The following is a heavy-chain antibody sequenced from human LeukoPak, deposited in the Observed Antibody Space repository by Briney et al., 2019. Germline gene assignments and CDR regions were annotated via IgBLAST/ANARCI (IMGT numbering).Heavy chain of an antibody. V-gene: IGHV3-21*01. CDR3: AREGGDGSILSLVGDDDAFDI. Sequence: GGSLRLSGAGCGFTCSNYRMNWLGQAPGKGLEGVSCISGSSSYIHHADSVKGRFTVSRDNAKNSLFLQMNSLRAEDTALYYCAREGGDGSILSLVGDDDAFDIWGQGTMVSVSS. CDR2: ISGSSSYI. D-gene: IGHD2-21*01. CDR1: GFTCSNYR. J-gene: IGHJ3*02.